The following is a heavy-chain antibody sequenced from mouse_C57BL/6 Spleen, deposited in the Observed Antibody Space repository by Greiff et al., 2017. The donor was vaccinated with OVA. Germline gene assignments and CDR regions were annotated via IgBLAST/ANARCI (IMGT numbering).Heavy chain of an antibody. D-gene: IGHD3-2*02. CDR2: ISSGSSTI. Sequence: EVKLVESGGGLVKPGGSLKLSCAASGFTFSDYGMHWVRQAPEKGLEWVAYISSGSSTIYYADTVKGRFTISRDNAKNTLFLQMTSLRSEYTAMYYCARYGSGYFYAMDYWGQGTSVTVSS. CDR3: ARYGSGYFYAMDY. J-gene: IGHJ4*01. V-gene: IGHV5-17*01. CDR1: GFTFSDYG.